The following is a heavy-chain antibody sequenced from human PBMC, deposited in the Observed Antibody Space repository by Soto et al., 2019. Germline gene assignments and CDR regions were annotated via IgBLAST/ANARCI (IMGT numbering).Heavy chain of an antibody. V-gene: IGHV3-53*01. CDR3: PTRPLLRGAP. CDR1: GFTFSSND. J-gene: IGHJ3*01. Sequence: EVPLVESGGGLIQPGGSLRLSCEASGFTFSSNDMNWVRQAPGKGLEWVSLIWTSGSTAYADSVKGRFTISRDNSKSALYLHMSSLRAEDTAVYYCPTRPLLRGAPWGQGTMVTVSS. D-gene: IGHD3-16*01. CDR2: IWTSGST.